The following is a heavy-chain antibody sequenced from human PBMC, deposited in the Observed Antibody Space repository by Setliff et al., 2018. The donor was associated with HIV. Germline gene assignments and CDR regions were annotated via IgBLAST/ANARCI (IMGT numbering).Heavy chain of an antibody. CDR2: IYTSGRT. J-gene: IGHJ4*02. V-gene: IGHV4-4*07. D-gene: IGHD3-10*01. CDR3: ARVGPSGTYYLFFDQ. Sequence: PSETLSLTCTVSGGSISSYYWSWIRQPAGKGLEWIGRIYTSGRTNYNPSLKSRVTMSIDRSKNQFSLSLRSVTATDTAVFYCARVGPSGTYYLFFDQWGQGIPVTVSS. CDR1: GGSISSYY.